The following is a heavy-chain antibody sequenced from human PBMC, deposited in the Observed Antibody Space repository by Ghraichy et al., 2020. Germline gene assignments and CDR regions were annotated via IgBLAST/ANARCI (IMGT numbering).Heavy chain of an antibody. CDR2: INTNTGNP. D-gene: IGHD2-21*02. V-gene: IGHV7-4-1*02. J-gene: IGHJ4*02. CDR3: ARAAYCGGDCYYMDY. Sequence: ASVKVSCKASGYTFTSYALNWVRQAPGQGLEWMGWINTNTGNPTYAQAFTGRFVFSLDTSVSTAYLQISSLKAEDIAVYYCARAAYCGGDCYYMDYWGQGTLVTVSS. CDR1: GYTFTSYA.